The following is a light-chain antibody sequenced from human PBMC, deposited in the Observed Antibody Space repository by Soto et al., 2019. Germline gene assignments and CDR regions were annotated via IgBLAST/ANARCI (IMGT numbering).Light chain of an antibody. Sequence: QSVLTQPASVSGSPGQSITISCTGTSSDIGAYDYVSWYQHHPGKAPKLMIYDVTNRPSGVSNRFSGSKSGNTASLTIAGLQAEDEADYYCSSYTTILDVFGTGTKLTVL. CDR2: DVT. V-gene: IGLV2-14*01. CDR3: SSYTTILDV. J-gene: IGLJ1*01. CDR1: SSDIGAYDY.